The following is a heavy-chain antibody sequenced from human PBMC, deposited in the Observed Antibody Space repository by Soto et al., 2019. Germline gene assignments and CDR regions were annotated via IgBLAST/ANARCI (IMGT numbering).Heavy chain of an antibody. Sequence: EVQLWESGGGLVQPGGSLRLSCAASGFTFSRYAMNWVRQAPGKGLEWVSSFSYSDHSTYYADSVKGRFTNSRDNSKDTRYLQMKNLRAEDTAVYYCARRGGSNGWGDFDSWGQGTLVSVSS. V-gene: IGHV3-23*01. CDR1: GFTFSRYA. CDR2: FSYSDHST. J-gene: IGHJ4*02. CDR3: ARRGGSNGWGDFDS. D-gene: IGHD6-19*01.